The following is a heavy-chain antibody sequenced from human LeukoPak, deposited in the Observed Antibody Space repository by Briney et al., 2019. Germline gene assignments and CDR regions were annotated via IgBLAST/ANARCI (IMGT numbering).Heavy chain of an antibody. CDR3: ASSPPYDYYKDV. V-gene: IGHV4-4*09. D-gene: IGHD2-8*01. J-gene: IGHJ6*03. CDR2: IYTSGST. CDR1: GGSISSYY. Sequence: SETLSLTCTVSGGSISSYYWSWIRQPPGKGLEWIGYIYTSGSTNYNPSLKSRVTISVDTSKNQFSLKLSSVTAADTAVYYCASSPPYDYYKDVWGKGTTVTVSS.